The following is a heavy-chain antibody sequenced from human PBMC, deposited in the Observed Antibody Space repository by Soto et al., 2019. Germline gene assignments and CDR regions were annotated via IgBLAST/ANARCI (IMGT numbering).Heavy chain of an antibody. V-gene: IGHV3-30*18. Sequence: GGSQRLSCAASEFTYSDYAMHWVRQAPGKGLEWVAVVSHDGRNTHYADSVKGRFTISRDSSKNTVSLEMTSLRAEDTAVYYCAKGGRQWLVTSDFNYWGQGALVTVSS. J-gene: IGHJ4*02. CDR3: AKGGRQWLVTSDFNY. D-gene: IGHD6-19*01. CDR2: VSHDGRNT. CDR1: EFTYSDYA.